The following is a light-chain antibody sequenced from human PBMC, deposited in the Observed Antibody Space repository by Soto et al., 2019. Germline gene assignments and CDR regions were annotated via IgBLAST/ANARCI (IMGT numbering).Light chain of an antibody. CDR3: LAWDSSLNGYV. CDR1: SFNFENNA. V-gene: IGLV1-36*01. CDR2: NNK. J-gene: IGLJ1*01. Sequence: LTQPPSASAAIGQTVPMSWSGRSFNFENNAVIWYLQIPGKPAEFVIYNNKSLSSGVCDRFSGSQSGTSASLAISGLQSEDVDDYFCLAWDSSLNGYVFGTGTKV.